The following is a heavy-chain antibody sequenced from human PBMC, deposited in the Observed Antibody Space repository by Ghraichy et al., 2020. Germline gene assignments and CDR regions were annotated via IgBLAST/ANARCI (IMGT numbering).Heavy chain of an antibody. Sequence: GGSLRLSCAASGFSFSIYAMSWVRQAPGKGLEWVSSISASGGSTYYADSVKGRFTISRDNSKNTLYLQMNSLRAEDTAVYYCAKFLQAGSGWYNELDYWGQGTLVTVSS. D-gene: IGHD6-19*01. J-gene: IGHJ4*02. V-gene: IGHV3-23*01. CDR2: ISASGGST. CDR3: AKFLQAGSGWYNELDY. CDR1: GFSFSIYA.